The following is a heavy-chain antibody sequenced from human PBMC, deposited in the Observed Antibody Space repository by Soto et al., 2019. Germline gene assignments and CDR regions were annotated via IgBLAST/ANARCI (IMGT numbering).Heavy chain of an antibody. CDR2: ISSSSSYI. CDR3: AKGPYSSSWYDAFDI. V-gene: IGHV3-21*01. J-gene: IGHJ3*02. CDR1: GFTFSSYS. Sequence: GGSLRLSCAASGFTFSSYSMNWVRQAPGKGLEWVSSISSSSSYIYYADSVKGRFTISRDNAKNSLYLQMNGLRAEDTAVYYCAKGPYSSSWYDAFDIWGQGTMVTVSS. D-gene: IGHD6-13*01.